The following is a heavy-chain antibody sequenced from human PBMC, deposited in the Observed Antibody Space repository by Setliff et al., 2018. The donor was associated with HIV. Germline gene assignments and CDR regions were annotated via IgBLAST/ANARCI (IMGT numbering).Heavy chain of an antibody. V-gene: IGHV1-69*13. D-gene: IGHD3-22*01. Sequence: SVKVSCKASGGTVRKYSISWVRQAPGQGLEWMGGIIPIFGSTTRARKFYDRVSITADESTDTAVLELSSLRSEDTAIYYCARDDHYYDMGSILSDWYFDVWGRGIQVTVSS. J-gene: IGHJ2*01. CDR3: ARDDHYYDMGSILSDWYFDV. CDR1: GGTVRKYS. CDR2: IIPIFGST.